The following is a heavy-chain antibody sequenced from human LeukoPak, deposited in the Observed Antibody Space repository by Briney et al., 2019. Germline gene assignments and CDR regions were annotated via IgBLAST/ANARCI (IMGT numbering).Heavy chain of an antibody. V-gene: IGHV3-7*01. D-gene: IGHD5-12*01. CDR3: ARDTSIRIVASDY. J-gene: IGHJ4*02. Sequence: GGSLRLSCAASGFTFSSYWMSWVRQAPGKGLEWVANIKQDGSEKYYVDSVKGRFTISRDNAKNSLYLQMNSLRAEDTAVYYCARDTSIRIVASDYWGQGTLVTVSS. CDR1: GFTFSSYW. CDR2: IKQDGSEK.